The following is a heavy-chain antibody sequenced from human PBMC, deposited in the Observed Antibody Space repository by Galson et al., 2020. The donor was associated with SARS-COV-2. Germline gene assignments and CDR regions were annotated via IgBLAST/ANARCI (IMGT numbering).Heavy chain of an antibody. Sequence: GGSLRLSCAASGFTVSNHYMSWVRQAPGKGLEWVSVIFSGGSTYFADSVKGRFSVSRDNSKNTLFLQMNGLRAEDTDVYYCARDTPMYSGGWYPAYWGQGTLVTVSS. D-gene: IGHD6-19*01. CDR3: ARDTPMYSGGWYPAY. J-gene: IGHJ4*02. CDR1: GFTVSNHY. V-gene: IGHV3-53*01. CDR2: IFSGGST.